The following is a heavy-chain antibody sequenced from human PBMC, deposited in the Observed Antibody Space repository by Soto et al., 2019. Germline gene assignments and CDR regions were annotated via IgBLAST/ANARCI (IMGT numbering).Heavy chain of an antibody. CDR1: GGSISSYY. Sequence: ASETLSLTCTVPGGSISSYYWSWIRQPPGKGLEWIGYIYYSGSTNYNPSLKSRVTISVDTSKNQFSLKLSSVTAADTAVYYCARAPRGNYGYPSYFDYWGQGTLVTVS. J-gene: IGHJ4*02. D-gene: IGHD3-10*01. CDR2: IYYSGST. V-gene: IGHV4-59*01. CDR3: ARAPRGNYGYPSYFDY.